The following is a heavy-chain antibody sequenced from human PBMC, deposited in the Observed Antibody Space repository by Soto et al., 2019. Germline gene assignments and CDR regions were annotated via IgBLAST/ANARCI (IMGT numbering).Heavy chain of an antibody. CDR1: GFTFSGYW. Sequence: EVQLVESGGGLVQPGGSLRLSCAGSGFTFSGYWMHWVRQAPGKGPVWVSRRNPTGTFTTNADSVTGRFTISRDNATKTVYLQMKTLRADDTAVYYCARGWTSTTYWGLFDKWGQGTLVNVSS. CDR3: ARGWTSTTYWGLFDK. D-gene: IGHD7-27*01. CDR2: RNPTGTFT. J-gene: IGHJ4*02. V-gene: IGHV3-74*01.